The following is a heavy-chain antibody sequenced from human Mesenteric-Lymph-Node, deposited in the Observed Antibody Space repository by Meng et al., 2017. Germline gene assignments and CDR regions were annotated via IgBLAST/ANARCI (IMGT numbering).Heavy chain of an antibody. CDR1: GFTFSAYW. CDR3: ARGRGLEY. J-gene: IGHJ4*02. Sequence: GGSLRLSCAASGFTFSAYWISWVRQAPGKGLEWVANIKQDGSEKYYVDSVKGRYTISRDNANNSLYLQMNSLRAEDTALYYCARGRGLEYWGQGTLVTVSS. V-gene: IGHV3-7*01. D-gene: IGHD5-24*01. CDR2: IKQDGSEK.